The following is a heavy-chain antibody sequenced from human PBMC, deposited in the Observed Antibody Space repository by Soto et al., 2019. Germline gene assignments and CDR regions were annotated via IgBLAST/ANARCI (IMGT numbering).Heavy chain of an antibody. V-gene: IGHV4-34*01. CDR1: GGSFSGYY. D-gene: IGHD1-20*01. Sequence: PSETLSLTCAVYGGSFSGYYWSWIRQPPGKGLEWIGEINHSGSTNYNPSLKSRVTISVDTSKNQFFLKLSSVTAADTAVYYCARRGITGTAGSDYFDYWGQGTLVTVSS. J-gene: IGHJ4*02. CDR3: ARRGITGTAGSDYFDY. CDR2: INHSGST.